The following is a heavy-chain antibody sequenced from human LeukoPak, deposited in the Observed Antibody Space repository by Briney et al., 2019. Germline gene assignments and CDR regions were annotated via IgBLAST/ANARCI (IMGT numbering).Heavy chain of an antibody. D-gene: IGHD3-22*01. J-gene: IGHJ4*02. CDR1: GGSISSGYY. CDR2: IYHSGSA. V-gene: IGHV4-38-2*02. CDR3: ARGPPKGHDDSSDYYVPACFDY. Sequence: SGTLSLTCTVSGGSISSGYYWGWIRQPPGKGLEWIGSMEWIGSIYHSGSAYYNPSLKSRVTISVDTSKNQFSLKLSSVTAADTAVYYCARGPPKGHDDSSDYYVPACFDYWGQGTLVTVSS.